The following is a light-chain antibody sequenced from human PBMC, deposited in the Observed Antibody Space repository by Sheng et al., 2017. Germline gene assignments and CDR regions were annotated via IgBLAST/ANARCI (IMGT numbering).Light chain of an antibody. CDR2: ETK. CDR1: APTLAVI. J-gene: IGLJ2*01. V-gene: IGLV1-51*02. Sequence: QSVLTQPPSVSAGPRTEGHHLLLGEAAPTLAVILLSWYLHLPRAVPKLLIYETKKRPSGIPDRFSGSKSDTSATLAITGLETGDEADYYCGTWDSTLNAGVFGGGTRLTVL. CDR3: GTWDSTLNAGV.